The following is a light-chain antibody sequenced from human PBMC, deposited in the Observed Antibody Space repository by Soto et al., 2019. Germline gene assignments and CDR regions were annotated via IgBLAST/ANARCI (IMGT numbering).Light chain of an antibody. V-gene: IGKV3-15*01. CDR1: QSVSSN. CDR2: GAS. Sequence: EIVMTQSPATLSVSPGERATLSCRASQSVSSNLAWYQQKPGQAPRLLIYGASTRATGIPARFSGSGSGTEFTLTIRSLQSEDFAVYYCQQYNNWPPWTFGQGTNVEIK. CDR3: QQYNNWPPWT. J-gene: IGKJ1*01.